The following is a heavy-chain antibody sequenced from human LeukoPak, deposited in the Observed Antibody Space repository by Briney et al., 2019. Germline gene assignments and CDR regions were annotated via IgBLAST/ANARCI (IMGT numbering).Heavy chain of an antibody. J-gene: IGHJ3*02. CDR3: ARGSKTTDAFDI. CDR1: GGSISSYY. CDR2: IYYSGST. V-gene: IGHV4-59*01. Sequence: SETLSLTCTVSGGSISSYYWSWIRQPPGKGLECIGYIYYSGSTNYNPSLKSRVTISVDTSKNQFSLKLSSVTAADTAVYYCARGSKTTDAFDIWGQGTMVTVSS. D-gene: IGHD1-14*01.